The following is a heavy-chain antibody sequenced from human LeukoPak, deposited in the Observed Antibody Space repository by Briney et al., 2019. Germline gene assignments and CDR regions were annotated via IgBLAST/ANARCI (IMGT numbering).Heavy chain of an antibody. D-gene: IGHD3-10*01. CDR3: ARSQNYYGSGDY. J-gene: IGHJ4*02. CDR1: GDSVSNGNYS. Sequence: SETLSLTCTVSGDSVSNGNYSWSWLRQPPGKALEWIGYIYYTGKTYYNPSLEGRVTILVDTSRNHFSVKLSSVTAADTAVYYCARSQNYYGSGDYWSQGTLVTVSS. V-gene: IGHV4-61*03. CDR2: IYYTGKT.